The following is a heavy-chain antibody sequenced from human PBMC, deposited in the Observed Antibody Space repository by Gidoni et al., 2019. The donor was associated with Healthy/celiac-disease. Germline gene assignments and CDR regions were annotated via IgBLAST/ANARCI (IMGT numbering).Heavy chain of an antibody. CDR1: GFTFSSYA. CDR2: ISSNGGST. CDR3: VKDPAPLDSEPEYYFDY. V-gene: IGHV3-64D*06. D-gene: IGHD2-21*01. J-gene: IGHJ4*02. Sequence: EVQLVESGGGLVQPGGSLRLSCSASGFTFSSYAMHWVRQAPGKGLEYVSAISSNGGSTYYADSVKGRFTISRDNSKNTLYLQMSSLRAEDTAVYYCVKDPAPLDSEPEYYFDYWGQGTLVTVSS.